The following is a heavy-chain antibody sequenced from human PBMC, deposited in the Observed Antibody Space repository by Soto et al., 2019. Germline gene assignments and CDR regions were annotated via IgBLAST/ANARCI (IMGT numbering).Heavy chain of an antibody. CDR3: ATEGSPDRRGIYVDT. D-gene: IGHD3-9*01. V-gene: IGHV4-31*03. J-gene: IGHJ4*02. CDR1: GGSISGGGYD. CDR2: IYDSEST. Sequence: QVQLHESGPGLVKPSQTLSLTCTVSGGSISGGGYDWSWIRQHPGKGLEWIGNIYDSESTYYNPSLKIRLSRSVATSKNQFSLTLNSVTAADTVMYYCATEGSPDRRGIYVDTWGQGTVVTVSS.